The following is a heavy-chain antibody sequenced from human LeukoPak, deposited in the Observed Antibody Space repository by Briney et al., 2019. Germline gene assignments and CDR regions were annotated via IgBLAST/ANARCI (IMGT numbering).Heavy chain of an antibody. CDR2: IRSKAYGGTT. V-gene: IGHV3-49*04. D-gene: IGHD1-26*01. CDR3: TSSGSYYFDF. CDR1: GFTFGDYA. J-gene: IGHJ4*02. Sequence: QPGGSLRLSCSAPGFTFGDYAMSWVRRAPGKGLEWVGFIRSKAYGGTTEYAASVKGRFTISRDDSKSIAYLQMNSLKTEDTAVYFCTSSGSYYFDFWGQGTLVTVSS.